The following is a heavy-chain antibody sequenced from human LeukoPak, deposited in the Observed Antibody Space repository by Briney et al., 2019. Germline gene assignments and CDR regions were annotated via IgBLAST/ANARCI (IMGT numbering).Heavy chain of an antibody. D-gene: IGHD6-13*01. CDR2: IKPDGGEK. J-gene: IGHJ4*02. V-gene: IGHV3-7*03. CDR1: GFIFNTYW. Sequence: GGSLRLSCAASGFIFNTYWMTWVRQTPGKGLEWVANIKPDGGEKKYVDSVKGRFTISRDNAEDSLYLQMNSLRAEDTAVYYCAKDGGVAAAGTFDYWGQGTLVTVSS. CDR3: AKDGGVAAAGTFDY.